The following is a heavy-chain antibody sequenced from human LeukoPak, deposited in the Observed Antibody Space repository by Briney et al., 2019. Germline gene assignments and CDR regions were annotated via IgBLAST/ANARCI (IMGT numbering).Heavy chain of an antibody. Sequence: GGSLRLSCAASGFTFSSYSMNWVRQAPGKGLEWVSSISSSSSYIYYADSVKGRFTISRDNAKNSLYLQMNSLRAEDTAVYYCAREGSSWYGDAFDIWGQGTMVTVSS. CDR1: GFTFSSYS. J-gene: IGHJ3*02. CDR3: AREGSSWYGDAFDI. CDR2: ISSSSSYI. V-gene: IGHV3-21*01. D-gene: IGHD6-13*01.